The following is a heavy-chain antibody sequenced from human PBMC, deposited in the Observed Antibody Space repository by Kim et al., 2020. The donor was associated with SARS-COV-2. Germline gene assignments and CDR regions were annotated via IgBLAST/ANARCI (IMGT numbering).Heavy chain of an antibody. D-gene: IGHD6-19*01. CDR3: ARVKEGYTSGWYEDY. Sequence: NPSLKSRVTISVDTSKIQFSLKLSSVTAADTAVYYCARVKEGYTSGWYEDYWGQGTLVTVSS. J-gene: IGHJ4*02. V-gene: IGHV4-59*01.